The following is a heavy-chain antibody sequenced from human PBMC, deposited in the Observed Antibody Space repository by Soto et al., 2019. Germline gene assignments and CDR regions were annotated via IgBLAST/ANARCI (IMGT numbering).Heavy chain of an antibody. V-gene: IGHV3-23*01. CDR3: AKLEYSASST. CDR2: IDGSGGGK. CDR1: GFTFRGYA. Sequence: EVQVLESGGGLVQPGESLRLSCAASGFTFRGYAMNWDRQAPGKGLEWVSAIDGSGGGKLYADSVTGRFNVSRDNSKNMLYLQMSSLRVEDTDVYYCAKLEYSASSTGGQGTMVTVSS. D-gene: IGHD6-6*01. J-gene: IGHJ3*01.